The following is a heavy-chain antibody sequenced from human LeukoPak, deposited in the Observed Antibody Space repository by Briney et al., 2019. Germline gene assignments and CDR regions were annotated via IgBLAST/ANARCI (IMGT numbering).Heavy chain of an antibody. J-gene: IGHJ6*03. CDR2: INPNSGGT. CDR3: ARAATMVRGVYYYYYYYMDV. CDR1: GYTFTGYY. V-gene: IGHV1-2*02. D-gene: IGHD3-10*01. Sequence: GASVKVSCKASGYTFTGYYMHWVRQAPGQGLEWMGWINPNSGGTNYAQKFQGRVTMTRDTSISTAYMELSRLRSDDTAVYYCARAATMVRGVYYYYYYYMDVWGKGTTVTVSS.